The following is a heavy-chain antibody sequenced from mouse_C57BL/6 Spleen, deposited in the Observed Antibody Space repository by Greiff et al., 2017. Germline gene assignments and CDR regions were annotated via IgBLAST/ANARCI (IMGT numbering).Heavy chain of an antibody. J-gene: IGHJ2*01. CDR3: ARYTTVVATDY. V-gene: IGHV1-81*01. Sequence: QVQRQQSGAELARPGASVKLSCKASGYTFTSYGISWVKQRTGQGLEWIGEIYPRSGNTYYNEKFKGKATLTADKSSSTAYMELRSLTSEDSAVYFCARYTTVVATDYWGQGTTLTVSS. D-gene: IGHD1-1*01. CDR1: GYTFTSYG. CDR2: IYPRSGNT.